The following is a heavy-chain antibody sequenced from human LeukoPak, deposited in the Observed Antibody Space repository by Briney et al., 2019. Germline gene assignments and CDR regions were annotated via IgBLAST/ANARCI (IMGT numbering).Heavy chain of an antibody. CDR3: AKGTVAAPDGYFDY. CDR1: GFTFSSYW. J-gene: IGHJ4*02. Sequence: PGGSLRLSCAASGFTFSSYWMSWVRQAPGKGLEWVAFIRYDGSNKYYADSVKGRFTISRDNSKNTLYPQMNSLRAEDTAVYYCAKGTVAAPDGYFDYWGQGTLVTVSS. V-gene: IGHV3-30*02. D-gene: IGHD4-23*01. CDR2: IRYDGSNK.